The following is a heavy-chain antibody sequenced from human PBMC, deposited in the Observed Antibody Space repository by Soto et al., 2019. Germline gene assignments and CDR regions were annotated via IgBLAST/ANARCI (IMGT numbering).Heavy chain of an antibody. V-gene: IGHV1-3*01. CDR2: INAGNGNT. J-gene: IGHJ4*02. CDR3: ARGPGGPDGPGDY. Sequence: QVQIVQSGAEVKKPGASVKVSCKASGYTFTSYAMHWVRQAPGQRLEWMGWINAGNGNTKYSQKFQGRVTITRDTSASSAYMELSSLRSEDTAVYYCARGPGGPDGPGDYWGQGTLVTVSS. D-gene: IGHD2-15*01. CDR1: GYTFTSYA.